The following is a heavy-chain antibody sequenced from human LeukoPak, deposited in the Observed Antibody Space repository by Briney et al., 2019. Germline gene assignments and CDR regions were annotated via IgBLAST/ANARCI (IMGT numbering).Heavy chain of an antibody. Sequence: GGSLRLSCAASGFTFSSYGMHWVRQAPGKGLEWVAVIWYDGSNKYYADSVKGRFTISRDNSKNTLYLQMNSLRAEDTAVYYCARDSRITKKADYWGQGTLVTVSS. CDR3: ARDSRITKKADY. J-gene: IGHJ4*02. CDR2: IWYDGSNK. CDR1: GFTFSSYG. D-gene: IGHD1-20*01. V-gene: IGHV3-33*01.